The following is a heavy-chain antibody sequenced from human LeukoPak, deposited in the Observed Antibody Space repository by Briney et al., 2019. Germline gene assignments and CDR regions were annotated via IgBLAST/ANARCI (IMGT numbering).Heavy chain of an antibody. CDR3: ASLGGYGSGRGENFDY. V-gene: IGHV4-38-2*02. CDR2: IYHSGST. J-gene: IGHJ4*02. CDR1: GYSISGGYY. Sequence: PSETLSLTCTVSGYSISGGYYWGWIRQPPGKGLEWIGSIYHSGSTYYNPSLKSRVTISVDTSKNQFSLKLSSVAAADTAVYYCASLGGYGSGRGENFDYWGQGTLVTVSS. D-gene: IGHD3-10*01.